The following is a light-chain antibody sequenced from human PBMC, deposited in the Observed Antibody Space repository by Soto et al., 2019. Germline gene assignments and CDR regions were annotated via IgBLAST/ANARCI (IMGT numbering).Light chain of an antibody. V-gene: IGKV1-33*01. CDR2: DAS. J-gene: IGKJ4*01. CDR3: QQYDDLAALT. Sequence: DIQMTQSPSSLSASVGDRVTITCQASQDIRDYLNWYQEKPGKAPKLLIYDASNLETGVPSRFIGSGSGTNFTLTISSLQPEDIATYFCQQYDDLAALTFGGGTKVDIK. CDR1: QDIRDY.